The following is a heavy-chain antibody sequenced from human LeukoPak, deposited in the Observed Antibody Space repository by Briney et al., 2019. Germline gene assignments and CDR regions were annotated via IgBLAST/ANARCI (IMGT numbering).Heavy chain of an antibody. CDR2: ISSRGSTI. Sequence: PGGSLRLSCEASGFSLSSYEMNWVRQAPGKGLEWVSHISSRGSTIYYADSVKGRFTISRDNAKNSLYLQMNSLRAEDTAVYYCPRVGWVLRYAFDIWGQGTMVTVSS. CDR1: GFSLSSYE. J-gene: IGHJ3*02. D-gene: IGHD3-16*01. CDR3: PRVGWVLRYAFDI. V-gene: IGHV3-48*03.